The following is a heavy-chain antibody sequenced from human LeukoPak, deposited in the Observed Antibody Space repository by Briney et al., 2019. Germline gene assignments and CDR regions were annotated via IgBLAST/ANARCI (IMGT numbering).Heavy chain of an antibody. D-gene: IGHD5-12*01. CDR3: VRDEDLYSMTRYVSDY. J-gene: IGHJ4*02. Sequence: AGGSLRLSCAASGFTFSIYAMSWVRQAPGKGLEWVSADTSSGAYTFYADSVKGRLTISRDNSKNTVYLQMNSLRAEDTAIYYCVRDEDLYSMTRYVSDYWGQGTLVTVSS. CDR2: DTSSGAYT. CDR1: GFTFSIYA. V-gene: IGHV3-23*01.